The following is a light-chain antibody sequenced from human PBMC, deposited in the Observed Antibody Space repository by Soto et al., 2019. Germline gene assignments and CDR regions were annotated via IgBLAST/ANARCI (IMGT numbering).Light chain of an antibody. J-gene: IGKJ2*01. V-gene: IGKV2-30*01. CDR2: KVS. Sequence: EVVMTQSPRNLPVTLGQPASISCWSSQGLVYSDGNTYLNWFQQRPGHSPRRLLFKVSFRDSGVPDRFSGSGSGTAFTLTISRVEAEDVGIYYCMQATHWPPYTFGQGTKLEIK. CDR3: MQATHWPPYT. CDR1: QGLVYSDGNTY.